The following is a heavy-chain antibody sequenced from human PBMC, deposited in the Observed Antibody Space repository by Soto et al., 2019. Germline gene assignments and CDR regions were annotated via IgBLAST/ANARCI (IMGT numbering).Heavy chain of an antibody. J-gene: IGHJ4*02. CDR1: GGSISSNNYY. Sequence: QVQLQGSGPGLVKPSETLSLTCTVSGGSISSNNYYWGWIRQPPGKGLEWIGSIYYSGSTYYNPSLKSRVTISGDTSKNQFSLKLRSVTAGDTAVYYCASGWGSGWYLGWGQGTLVTVSS. D-gene: IGHD6-19*01. CDR2: IYYSGST. CDR3: ASGWGSGWYLG. V-gene: IGHV4-39*01.